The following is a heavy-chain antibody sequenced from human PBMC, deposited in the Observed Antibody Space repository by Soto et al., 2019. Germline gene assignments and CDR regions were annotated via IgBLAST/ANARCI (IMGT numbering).Heavy chain of an antibody. CDR1: GGTYSSYA. V-gene: IGHV1-69*01. J-gene: IGHJ3*02. Sequence: QVQLVQSGAEVKKPGSSVKVSCKASGGTYSSYAISWVRQAPGQGLEWMGGIIPIFGTANYAQKFQGRVTITADESTSTAYMELSSLISEDPAVYYCARVKMAPQSSARAFDIWGQGTMVTVSS. CDR2: IIPIFGTA. CDR3: ARVKMAPQSSARAFDI. D-gene: IGHD5-18*01.